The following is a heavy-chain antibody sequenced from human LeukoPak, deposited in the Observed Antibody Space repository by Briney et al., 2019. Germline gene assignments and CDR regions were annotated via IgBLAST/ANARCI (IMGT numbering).Heavy chain of an antibody. CDR1: GYTFTGYY. V-gene: IGHV1-2*02. J-gene: IGHJ3*02. CDR2: INPNSGGT. D-gene: IGHD1-26*01. CDR3: AREGWEPDAFDI. Sequence: ASVKVSCKASGYTFTGYYMHWVRQAPGQGLAWMGWINPNSGGTNYAQKFQGRVTMTRDTSISTAYMELSRLRSVDTAVYYCAREGWEPDAFDIWGQGTMVTVSS.